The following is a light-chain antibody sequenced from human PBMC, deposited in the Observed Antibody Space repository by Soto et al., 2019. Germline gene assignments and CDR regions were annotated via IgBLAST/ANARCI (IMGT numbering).Light chain of an antibody. J-gene: IGKJ2*01. CDR2: GAS. CDR3: QQYGGSPTT. V-gene: IGKV3-20*01. CDR1: QTVGSSY. Sequence: EIVLTQSPGSLSLSPGERATLSCRASQTVGSSYLTWYQQKPGQAPRLLIYGASSRATGVPDRFSGSGSGTDFTLTISRLEPEDVAVYYCQQYGGSPTTFGQGTKLEV.